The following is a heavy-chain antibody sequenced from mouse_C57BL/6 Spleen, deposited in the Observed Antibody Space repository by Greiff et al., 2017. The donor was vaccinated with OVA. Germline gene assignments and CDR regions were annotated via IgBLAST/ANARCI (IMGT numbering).Heavy chain of an antibody. V-gene: IGHV5-17*01. CDR2: ISSGSSTI. D-gene: IGHD2-5*01. CDR1: GFTFSDYG. CDR3: ARGESNYVWFAY. J-gene: IGHJ3*01. Sequence: DVKLQESGGGLVKPGGSLKLSCAASGFTFSDYGMHWVRQAPEKGLEWVAYISSGSSTIYYADTVKGRFTISRDNAKNTLFLQMTSLRSEDTAMYYCARGESNYVWFAYWGQGTLVTVSA.